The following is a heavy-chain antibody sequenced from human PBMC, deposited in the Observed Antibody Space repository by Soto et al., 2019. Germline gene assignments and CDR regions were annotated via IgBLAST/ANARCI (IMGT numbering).Heavy chain of an antibody. CDR1: GFTFSSYW. D-gene: IGHD3-3*01. Sequence: QLVESGGGLVQPGGSLSLSCAASGFTFSSYWMSWVRQAPGKGLEWVANIKQDGSEKYYVDSVKGRFTISRDNAKNSLYLQMNSLRAEDTAVYYCARDDALRFSGVWGKGTTVTVSS. J-gene: IGHJ6*04. CDR3: ARDDALRFSGV. V-gene: IGHV3-7*01. CDR2: IKQDGSEK.